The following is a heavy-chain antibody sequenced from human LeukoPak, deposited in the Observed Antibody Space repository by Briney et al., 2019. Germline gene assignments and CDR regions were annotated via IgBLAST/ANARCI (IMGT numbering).Heavy chain of an antibody. CDR2: IHPGDSDT. CDR3: ARRDLWFGEFYGTDV. D-gene: IGHD3-10*01. V-gene: IGHV5-51*01. J-gene: IGHJ6*02. Sequence: GESLKISCKGSGYSFTSYWIGRVRHMPGKGLEWMGIIHPGDSDTRYSPSFQGHVTISADKSISTAYLQWSSLKSSDTAMYYCARRDLWFGEFYGTDVWGQGTTVTVSS. CDR1: GYSFTSYW.